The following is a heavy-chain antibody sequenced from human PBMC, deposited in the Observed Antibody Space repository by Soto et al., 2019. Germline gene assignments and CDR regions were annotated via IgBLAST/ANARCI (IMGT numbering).Heavy chain of an antibody. CDR3: AARKDTAMAPFDY. D-gene: IGHD5-18*01. CDR2: IIPIFGTA. V-gene: IGHV1-69*13. CDR1: GGTFSSYA. Sequence: SVKVSCKASGGTFSSYAISWVRQAPGQGLEWMGGIIPIFGTANYAQKFQGRVTITADESTSTAYMELSSLRSEDTAVYYCAARKDTAMAPFDYWGQGTLVTVSS. J-gene: IGHJ4*02.